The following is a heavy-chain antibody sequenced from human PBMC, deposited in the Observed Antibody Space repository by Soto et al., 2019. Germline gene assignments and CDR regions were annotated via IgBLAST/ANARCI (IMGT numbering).Heavy chain of an antibody. CDR1: GFTFSSYA. J-gene: IGHJ4*02. Sequence: EVQLLESGGGLVQPGGSLRLSCAASGFTFSSYAMSWVRQAPGKGLEWVSAISGSGGSTYYADSVKGRFTISRDNSKNTRYLQMNSLRAEDTAVYYCAKAPVKDTGYTWQWLDDYYFDYWGQGTLVTVSS. CDR2: ISGSGGST. D-gene: IGHD6-19*01. CDR3: AKAPVKDTGYTWQWLDDYYFDY. V-gene: IGHV3-23*01.